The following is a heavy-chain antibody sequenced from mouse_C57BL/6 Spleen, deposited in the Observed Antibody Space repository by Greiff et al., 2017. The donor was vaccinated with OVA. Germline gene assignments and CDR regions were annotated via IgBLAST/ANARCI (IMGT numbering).Heavy chain of an antibody. Sequence: EVMLVESGGGLVKPGGSLKLSCAASGFTFSDYGMHWVRQAPEKGLEWVAYISSGSSTIYYADTVKGRFTISRDNAKNTLFLQMTSLRSEDTGMYYCARPDGYYAHWYFDVWGTGTTVTVSS. D-gene: IGHD2-3*01. J-gene: IGHJ1*03. CDR3: ARPDGYYAHWYFDV. V-gene: IGHV5-17*01. CDR1: GFTFSDYG. CDR2: ISSGSSTI.